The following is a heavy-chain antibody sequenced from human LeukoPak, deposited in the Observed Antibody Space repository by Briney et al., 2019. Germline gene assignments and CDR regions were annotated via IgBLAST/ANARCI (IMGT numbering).Heavy chain of an antibody. CDR3: ASAHYYDSSGYSLSDAFDI. Sequence: SETLSLTCTVSGGSISSSSYYWGWIRQPPGKGLEWIGSIYYSGSTYYNPSLKSRVTISVDTSKNQFSLKLSSVTAADTAVYYCASAHYYDSSGYSLSDAFDIWGQGTMVTVSS. D-gene: IGHD3-22*01. CDR2: IYYSGST. V-gene: IGHV4-39*01. J-gene: IGHJ3*02. CDR1: GGSISSSSYY.